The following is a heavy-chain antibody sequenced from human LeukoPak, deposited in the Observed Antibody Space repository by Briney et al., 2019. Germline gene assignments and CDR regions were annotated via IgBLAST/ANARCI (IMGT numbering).Heavy chain of an antibody. V-gene: IGHV4-39*07. Sequence: SETLSLTCTVSGGSISSSSYYWGWLRQSPGKGLEWIGSVSHSGGTYYNPSLRSRLTTSLDTSTNQFSLELYSVTAADTAVYYCARDQTNFGIILWAFDIWGQGTMVTVSS. CDR3: ARDQTNFGIILWAFDI. CDR2: VSHSGGT. CDR1: GGSISSSSYY. D-gene: IGHD3-3*01. J-gene: IGHJ3*02.